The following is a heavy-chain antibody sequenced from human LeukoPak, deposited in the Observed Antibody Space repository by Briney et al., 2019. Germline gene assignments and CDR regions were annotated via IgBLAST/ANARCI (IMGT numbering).Heavy chain of an antibody. CDR3: ARHVVAVAGTSWSDP. CDR2: IDPRDSYT. CDR1: GYSFTSYW. J-gene: IGHJ5*02. Sequence: GESLKISCKGSGYSFTSYWISWVRQMPGKGLEWVGRIDPRDSYTNYSPSFQGHVTISADKSISTAYLQWSSLKASDTAMYYCARHVVAVAGTSWSDPWGQGTLVTVSS. V-gene: IGHV5-10-1*01. D-gene: IGHD6-19*01.